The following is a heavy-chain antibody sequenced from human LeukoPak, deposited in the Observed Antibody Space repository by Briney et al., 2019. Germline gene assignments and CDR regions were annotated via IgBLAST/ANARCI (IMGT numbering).Heavy chain of an antibody. CDR2: IYYSGST. CDR1: GGSISSYY. D-gene: IGHD3-9*01. CDR3: ARRGYDILTGYSLIAFDI. Sequence: SETLSLTCTVSGGSISSYYWSWIRQPPGKGLEWIGYIYYSGSTNYNPSLKSRATISVDTSKNQFSLKLSSVTAADTAVYYCARRGYDILTGYSLIAFDIWGQGTMVTVSS. J-gene: IGHJ3*02. V-gene: IGHV4-59*01.